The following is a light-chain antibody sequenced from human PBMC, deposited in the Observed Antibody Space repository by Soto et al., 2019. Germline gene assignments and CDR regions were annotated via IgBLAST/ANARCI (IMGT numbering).Light chain of an antibody. CDR2: EVS. CDR3: TSFTSSTTPYV. Sequence: QSVLTQPASVSGSLGQSITISCTGTSRDVGGYIFVSWYQQHPGKAPKLLIYEVSNRPSGVSNRFSGSRSDNTASLTISGLQAEDEADYYCTSFTSSTTPYVFGTGTKVTVL. CDR1: SRDVGGYIF. J-gene: IGLJ1*01. V-gene: IGLV2-14*03.